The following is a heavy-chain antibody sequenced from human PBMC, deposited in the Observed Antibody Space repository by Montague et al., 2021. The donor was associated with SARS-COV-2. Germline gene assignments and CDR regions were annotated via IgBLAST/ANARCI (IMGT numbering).Heavy chain of an antibody. CDR1: GGSLASDDYS. J-gene: IGHJ4*03. CDR2: VCRSGHT. Sequence: SETLSLTCTVSGGSLASDDYSWGRIRQPPGKGLEWIGNVCRSGHTNSYPTIKGRVTIAEYTTKTHFSLRLISASAADIAAYHCARERWPPDYWGQATPAPPGRATITVDTATDQYSQWRTSVPAAVMAVLYWVRAGWPIDVWGQGTPVTVSS. D-gene: IGHD1-14*01. V-gene: IGHV4-39*02. CDR3: ARERWPPDYWGQATPAPPGRATITVDTATDQYSQWRTSVPAAVMAVLYWVRAGWPIDV.